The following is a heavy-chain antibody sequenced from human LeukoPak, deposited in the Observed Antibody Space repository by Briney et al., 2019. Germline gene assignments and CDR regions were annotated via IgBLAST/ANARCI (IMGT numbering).Heavy chain of an antibody. D-gene: IGHD6-6*01. J-gene: IGHJ3*02. V-gene: IGHV3-64*04. CDR3: ARVTFEYSSSSYSDAFDI. Sequence: GGSLRLSCSASGFTFSSYAMHWVRQAPGKGLEYVSAISSNGGSTYYADSVKGRFTISRDNSKNTLYLQMNSLRAEDTAAYYCARVTFEYSSSSYSDAFDIWGQGTMVTVSS. CDR2: ISSNGGST. CDR1: GFTFSSYA.